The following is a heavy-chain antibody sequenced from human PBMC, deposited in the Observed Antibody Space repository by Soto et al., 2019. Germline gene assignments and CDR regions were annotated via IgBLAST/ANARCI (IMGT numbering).Heavy chain of an antibody. Sequence: GGSLRLSCAASGFTFSSYSMNWVRQAPGKGLEWVSSISSSSSYIYYADSVKGRFTISRDNAKNSLYLQMNSLRAEDTAVYYCARDVDYGDYSGYSFIDYWGQGTLVTVSS. J-gene: IGHJ4*02. D-gene: IGHD4-17*01. CDR2: ISSSSSYI. CDR1: GFTFSSYS. V-gene: IGHV3-21*01. CDR3: ARDVDYGDYSGYSFIDY.